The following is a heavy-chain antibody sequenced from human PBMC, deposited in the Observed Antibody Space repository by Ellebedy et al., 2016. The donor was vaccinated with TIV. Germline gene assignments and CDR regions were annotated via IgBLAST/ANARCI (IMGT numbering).Heavy chain of an antibody. D-gene: IGHD5-18*01. CDR2: ISSSGSTI. CDR3: AREGAVDTAMVYGMDV. J-gene: IGHJ6*02. CDR1: GFTFSDYY. V-gene: IGHV3-11*01. Sequence: PGGSLRLSCAASGFTFSDYYMSWIRQAPGKGLEWVSYISSSGSTIYYADSVKGRFTISRDNAKNSLYLQMNSLRAEDTAVYYCAREGAVDTAMVYGMDVWGQGTTVTVSS.